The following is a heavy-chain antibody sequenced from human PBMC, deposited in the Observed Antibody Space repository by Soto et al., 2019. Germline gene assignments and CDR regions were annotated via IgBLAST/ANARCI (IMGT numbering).Heavy chain of an antibody. V-gene: IGHV3-7*05. J-gene: IGHJ4*02. CDR2: IKQDGSEK. Sequence: GGSLRLSCAASGFTFSSYWMSWVRQAPGKGLEWVANIKQDGSEKYYVDSVKGRFTISRDNAKNSLYLQMNSLRAEDTAVYYCARHPQYYYDGSGYQTFFDYWGQGTLVTVSS. CDR3: ARHPQYYYDGSGYQTFFDY. D-gene: IGHD3-22*01. CDR1: GFTFSSYW.